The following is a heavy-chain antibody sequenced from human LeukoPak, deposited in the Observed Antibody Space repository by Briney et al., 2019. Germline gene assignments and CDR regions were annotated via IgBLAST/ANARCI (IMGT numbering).Heavy chain of an antibody. CDR1: GGSFSGYY. J-gene: IGHJ3*02. CDR2: INHSGST. CDR3: ASLDAFDI. Sequence: SETLSLTCAVYGGSFSGYYWSWIRQPPGKGLEWIGEINHSGSTNYNPSLKSRVTISVDTSKNQFSLKLSSVTAADTAVYYCASLDAFDIWGQGTMVTVSS. V-gene: IGHV4-34*01.